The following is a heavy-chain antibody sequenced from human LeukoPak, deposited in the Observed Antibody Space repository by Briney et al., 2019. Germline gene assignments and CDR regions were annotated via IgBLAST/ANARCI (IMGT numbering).Heavy chain of an antibody. J-gene: IGHJ4*02. CDR1: XFTXDXCA. Sequence: XEAXXFTXDXCAMHWVRQAPGKGLEWVSGISWNSGSIDYADSVKGRFTISRDNAKNSLYLQMNSLRDEDRALYYCAKDRRSVDPGYFDYWGQGTLVTVSS. CDR2: ISWNSGSI. V-gene: IGHV3-9*01. CDR3: AKDRRSVDPGYFDY.